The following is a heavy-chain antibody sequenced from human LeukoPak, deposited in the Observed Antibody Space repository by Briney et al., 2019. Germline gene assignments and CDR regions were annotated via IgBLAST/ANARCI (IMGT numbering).Heavy chain of an antibody. V-gene: IGHV5-51*01. CDR3: ARHAPPYGSGSYYAPFDY. Sequence: GESLKTSCKGSGYSFTSYWIGWVRQMPGKGLEWMGIIYPGDSDTRYSPSFQGQVTISADKSISTAYLQWSSLKASDTAMYYCARHAPPYGSGSYYAPFDYWGQGTLVTVSS. D-gene: IGHD3-10*01. CDR2: IYPGDSDT. CDR1: GYSFTSYW. J-gene: IGHJ4*02.